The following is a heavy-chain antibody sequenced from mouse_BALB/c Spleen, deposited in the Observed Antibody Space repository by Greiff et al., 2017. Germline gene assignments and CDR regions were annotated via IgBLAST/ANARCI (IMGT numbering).Heavy chain of an antibody. Sequence: EVQLQESGPGLVKPSQSLSLTCTVTGYSITSDYAWNWIRQFPGNKLEWMGYISYSGSTSYNPSLKSRISITRDTSKNQFFLQLNSVTTEDTATYYCSLLLRPFSYFDVWGAGTTVTVSS. J-gene: IGHJ1*01. CDR1: GYSITSDYA. CDR2: ISYSGST. D-gene: IGHD1-1*01. V-gene: IGHV3-2*02. CDR3: SLLLRPFSYFDV.